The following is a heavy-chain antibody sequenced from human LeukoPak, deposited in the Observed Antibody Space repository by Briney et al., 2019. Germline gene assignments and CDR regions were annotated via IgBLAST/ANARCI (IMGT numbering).Heavy chain of an antibody. V-gene: IGHV3-49*04. D-gene: IGHD3-22*01. CDR3: RKFYSSGWASGAFDI. Sequence: GRSLRLSCTTSGFTFSDYAVSWVRQAPGKGLEWIGFIRNKANGGTTEYAASVKGRFTISRDDSKTIAHLQMSSLKTEDTAVYYWRKFYSSGWASGAFDIWGQGTMVTVSS. J-gene: IGHJ3*02. CDR2: IRNKANGGTT. CDR1: GFTFSDYA.